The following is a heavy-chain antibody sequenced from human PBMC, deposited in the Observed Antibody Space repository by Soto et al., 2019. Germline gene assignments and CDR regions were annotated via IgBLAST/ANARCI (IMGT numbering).Heavy chain of an antibody. CDR3: AREGDIVVVVAASGFDP. CDR1: GYTFTSYA. D-gene: IGHD2-15*01. Sequence: QVQLVQSGAEVKKPGASVKVSCKASGYTFTSYAMHWVRQAPGQRLEWMGWINAGNGNTKYSQKFQGRVTITRDTAASTAYMELGSLRSEDTAVYYCAREGDIVVVVAASGFDPWGQGTLVTVSS. CDR2: INAGNGNT. V-gene: IGHV1-3*01. J-gene: IGHJ5*02.